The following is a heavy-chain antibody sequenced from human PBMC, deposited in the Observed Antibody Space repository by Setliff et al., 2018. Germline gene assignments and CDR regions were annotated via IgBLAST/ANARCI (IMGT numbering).Heavy chain of an antibody. CDR2: IYTSGST. CDR1: GGSFSGYY. J-gene: IGHJ4*02. CDR3: ARGPGSSRLYYFDY. V-gene: IGHV4-4*08. Sequence: PSETLSLTCAVYGGSFSGYYWSWIRQPPGKGLEWIGHIYTSGSTNYNPSLKSRVTISVDTSKNQFSLKLSSVTAADTAVYYCARGPGSSRLYYFDYWGQGTLVTVSS. D-gene: IGHD3-10*01.